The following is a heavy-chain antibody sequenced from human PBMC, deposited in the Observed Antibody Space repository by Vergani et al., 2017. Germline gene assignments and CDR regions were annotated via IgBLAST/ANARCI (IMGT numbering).Heavy chain of an antibody. Sequence: QVQLVESGGGVVQPGRSLRLSCAASGFTFSSYGMHWVRQAPGKGLEWVAVISYDGSNKYYADSVKGRFTISRDNSKNTLYLQMNSLRAEDTAVYYCAKDHYYEFWSGYYSVWGKGTTVTVS. CDR2: ISYDGSNK. J-gene: IGHJ6*03. D-gene: IGHD3-3*01. V-gene: IGHV3-30*18. CDR3: AKDHYYEFWSGYYSV. CDR1: GFTFSSYG.